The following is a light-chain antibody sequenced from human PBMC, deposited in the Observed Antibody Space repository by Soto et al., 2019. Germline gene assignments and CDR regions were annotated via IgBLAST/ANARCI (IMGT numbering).Light chain of an antibody. CDR1: QSVGSY. V-gene: IGKV3-11*01. Sequence: EIVLTQSPATLSLSPGERATLSCRASQSVGSYLAWFQQKPGQAPRLLIYDASNRATGIPARFSGSGSGTDFTLTIISLEPEDFAVYYCQQRSNWPPWTFGQGTKV. CDR2: DAS. CDR3: QQRSNWPPWT. J-gene: IGKJ1*01.